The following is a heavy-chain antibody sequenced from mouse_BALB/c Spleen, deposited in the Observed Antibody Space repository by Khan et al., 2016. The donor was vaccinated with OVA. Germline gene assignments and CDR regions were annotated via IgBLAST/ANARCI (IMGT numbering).Heavy chain of an antibody. CDR3: ARGGCYAMDY. V-gene: IGHV2-6*02. J-gene: IGHJ4*01. CDR1: GFSLTTYG. CDR2: IWSDGIT. Sequence: QVQLKESGPGLVAPSQSLSITCTVSGFSLTTYGVHWVRQPPGKGLEWLVVIWSDGITTYNSALKSRLSISKDNSKSQVFLTMNSLQTDDTAMYYCARGGCYAMDYWGQGTSVTVSS.